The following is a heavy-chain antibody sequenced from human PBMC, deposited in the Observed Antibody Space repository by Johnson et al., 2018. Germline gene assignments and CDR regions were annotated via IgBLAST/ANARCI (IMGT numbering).Heavy chain of an antibody. J-gene: IGHJ6*03. Sequence: VQLQESGGGLVQPGGSLRLSCAASDFTFNNSWMHWVRQAPGTGLVCVSRISSDGSYTNYADSVKGRFPISRDNAKNTMYLQMNSLRTEDTAVYYCARRPYPRQYHYYYMDVWGKGTTVTVSS. CDR3: ARRPYPRQYHYYYMDV. V-gene: IGHV3-74*01. CDR2: ISSDGSYT. CDR1: DFTFNNSW. D-gene: IGHD2/OR15-2a*01.